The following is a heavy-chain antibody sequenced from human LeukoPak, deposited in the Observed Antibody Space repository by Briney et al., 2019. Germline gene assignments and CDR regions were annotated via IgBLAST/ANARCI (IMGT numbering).Heavy chain of an antibody. Sequence: PGGSLRLSCAASGFNFSSYEMNWVRQAPGKGLEWVSYISSSGSTIYNADSVKGRFTIYRDDAKNSLYLQMNSLRAEDTAVYYCARHHPSYGYRSLVPWGQGTMVTVSS. CDR3: ARHHPSYGYRSLVP. CDR1: GFNFSSYE. D-gene: IGHD5-18*01. CDR2: ISSSGSTI. V-gene: IGHV3-48*03. J-gene: IGHJ3*01.